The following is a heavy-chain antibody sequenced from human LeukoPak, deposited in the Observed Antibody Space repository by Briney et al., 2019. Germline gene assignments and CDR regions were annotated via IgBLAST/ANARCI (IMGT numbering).Heavy chain of an antibody. CDR2: INPGIFTT. Sequence: ASVKVSCKALGYPFTAFSLHWVRQAPGQGPEWMAIINPGIFTTTYAQKLQDRITVTSDTSTATAYMELRSLRLEDTAVYFCARDWAHGSFDLWGQGTLVTVSS. D-gene: IGHD3-16*01. J-gene: IGHJ4*02. CDR1: GYPFTAFS. V-gene: IGHV1-46*01. CDR3: ARDWAHGSFDL.